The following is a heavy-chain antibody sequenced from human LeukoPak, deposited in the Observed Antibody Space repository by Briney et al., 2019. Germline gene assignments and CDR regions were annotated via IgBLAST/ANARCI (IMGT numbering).Heavy chain of an antibody. D-gene: IGHD2-2*01. J-gene: IGHJ6*03. CDR2: IKQDGCEK. CDR3: ARATTSSTSCYVCYYYPDV. V-gene: IGHV3-7*01. Sequence: PGGSVRLSCAASGFTFSSYWMSWVRQAPGKGLEWVGNIKQDGCEKYYVDSVKGRFTISRDNAKNSLYLQMNSLRAEDTAVYYCARATTSSTSCYVCYYYPDVCGKGAKVTVS. CDR1: GFTFSSYW.